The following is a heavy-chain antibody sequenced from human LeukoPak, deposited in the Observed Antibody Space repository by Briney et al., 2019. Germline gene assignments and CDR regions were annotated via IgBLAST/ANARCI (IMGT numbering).Heavy chain of an antibody. CDR1: GFTFSDHY. V-gene: IGHV3-11*05. J-gene: IGHJ6*02. CDR3: TRGHYGLDV. Sequence: PVGSLRLSCAVSGFTFSDHYMSWIRQAPGKGLEWVSYISTTSTYTEYADSVKGRFTISRDNARNSLYLQMNSLRGEDTAVYYCTRGHYGLDVWGQGTTVTVSS. CDR2: ISTTSTYT.